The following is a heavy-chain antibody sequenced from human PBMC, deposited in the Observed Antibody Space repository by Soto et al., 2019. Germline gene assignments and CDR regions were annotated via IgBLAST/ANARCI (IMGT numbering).Heavy chain of an antibody. CDR2: IKQDGSEK. Sequence: PGGSLRLSCAASGFTFSSYWMSWVRQAPGKGLEWVANIKQDGSEKYYVDSVKGRFTISRDNAKNSLYLQMNSLRAEDTAVYYCARYYDFWSGYSGFDYWGQGTLVTVSS. CDR3: ARYYDFWSGYSGFDY. CDR1: GFTFSSYW. D-gene: IGHD3-3*01. V-gene: IGHV3-7*03. J-gene: IGHJ4*02.